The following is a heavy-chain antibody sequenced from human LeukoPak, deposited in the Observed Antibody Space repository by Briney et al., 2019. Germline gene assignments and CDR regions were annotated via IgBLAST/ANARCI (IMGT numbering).Heavy chain of an antibody. CDR3: ATGYSSGWY. J-gene: IGHJ4*02. V-gene: IGHV3-48*04. CDR2: ISSGGITI. D-gene: IGHD6-19*01. Sequence: GGSLRLSCAASGFIFSTYWMTWVRQAPGKGLEWVSYISSGGITIYYADSVKGRFTISRDNAKNSLYLQMNSLRAEDTAVYYCATGYSSGWYWGQGTLVTVSS. CDR1: GFIFSTYW.